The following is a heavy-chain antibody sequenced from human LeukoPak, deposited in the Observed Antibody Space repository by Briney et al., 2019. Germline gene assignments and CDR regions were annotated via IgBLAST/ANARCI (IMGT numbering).Heavy chain of an antibody. CDR1: DYTFTSYG. D-gene: IGHD1-26*01. CDR3: ARYGGTIVGANRCFDY. Sequence: GASVKVSCKASDYTFTSYGISWVRQAPGQGLEWMGWISPSNGNTNYVQNLQGRVTMTTDTSTSTAYMELRSLRSDDTAVYYCARYGGTIVGANRCFDYWGQGTLVTVSS. CDR2: ISPSNGNT. J-gene: IGHJ4*02. V-gene: IGHV1-18*01.